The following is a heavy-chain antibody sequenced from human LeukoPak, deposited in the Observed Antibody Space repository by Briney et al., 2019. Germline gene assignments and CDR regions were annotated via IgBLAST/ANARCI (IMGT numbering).Heavy chain of an antibody. J-gene: IGHJ3*01. Sequence: GGSLRLSCSASGFTFSTYAMTWVRQAPGKGLEWVSSISGDTYYAESVKGRFTISRDNSENTLYLQMNSLRDEDTAVYYCAKDRPLEWQQLPDYDAIDVWGQGTMVTVSS. D-gene: IGHD6-13*01. CDR1: GFTFSTYA. CDR3: AKDRPLEWQQLPDYDAIDV. CDR2: ISGDT. V-gene: IGHV3-23*01.